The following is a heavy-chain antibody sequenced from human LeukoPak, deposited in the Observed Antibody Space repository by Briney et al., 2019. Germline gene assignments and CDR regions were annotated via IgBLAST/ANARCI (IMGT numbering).Heavy chain of an antibody. D-gene: IGHD3-3*01. CDR3: ARGGYYDFWSGYSLFDY. Sequence: PGGSLRLSCAASGFTFSSYAMHWVRQAPGKGLEYVSAISSNGGSTYYANSVKGRFTISRDNSKNTLYLQMGSLRAEDMAVYYCARGGYYDFWSGYSLFDYWGQGTLVTVSS. CDR1: GFTFSSYA. V-gene: IGHV3-64*01. CDR2: ISSNGGST. J-gene: IGHJ4*02.